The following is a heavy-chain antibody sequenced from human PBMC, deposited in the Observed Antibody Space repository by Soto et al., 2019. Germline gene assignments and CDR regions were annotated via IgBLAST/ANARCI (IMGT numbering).Heavy chain of an antibody. CDR1: GGSISSYY. CDR2: IYYSGST. CDR3: SRGLEGDSCSTHWFGS. J-gene: IGHJ5*02. V-gene: IGHV4-59*01. D-gene: IGHD6-6*01. Sequence: SETLPLTCTVSGGSISSYYWSWIRQPPGKGLEWIGYIYYSGSTNYNPSLKSRVTISVDTSKYQFSLKLSSVAAADTAVYYCSRGLEGDSCSTHWFGSWGQGTLVTVSS.